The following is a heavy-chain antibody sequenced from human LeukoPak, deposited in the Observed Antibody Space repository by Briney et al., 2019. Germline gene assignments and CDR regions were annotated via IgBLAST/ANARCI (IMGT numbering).Heavy chain of an antibody. Sequence: GGSLRLSCAASGFTFSSYGMHWVRQAPGKGLEWVAVIWYDGSNKYYADSVKGRFTISRDNSKNTLYLQMNSLRAEDTAVYYCAKGYCSGGSCHADYWGQGTLVTVPS. CDR1: GFTFSSYG. CDR3: AKGYCSGGSCHADY. D-gene: IGHD2-15*01. J-gene: IGHJ4*02. V-gene: IGHV3-33*06. CDR2: IWYDGSNK.